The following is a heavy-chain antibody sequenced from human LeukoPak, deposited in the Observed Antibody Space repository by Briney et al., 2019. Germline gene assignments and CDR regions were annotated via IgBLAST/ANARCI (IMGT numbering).Heavy chain of an antibody. D-gene: IGHD1-7*01. J-gene: IGHJ4*02. CDR2: VYFDGSDT. CDR3: ARFLHGNSLDY. Sequence: GESLKISCQSSGDTFSDTYIAGVRQLAGKGLEWMGIVYFDGSDTRYSPSFQGQVTISVDQSISRAYLQWTSLKTSDTAMYYCARFLHGNSLDYWGQGTLVTVSS. V-gene: IGHV5-51*01. CDR1: GDTFSDTY.